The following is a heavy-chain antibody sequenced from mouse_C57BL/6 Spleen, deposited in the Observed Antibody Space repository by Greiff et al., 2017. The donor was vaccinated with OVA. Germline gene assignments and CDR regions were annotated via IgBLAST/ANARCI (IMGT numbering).Heavy chain of an antibody. CDR3: ASSDISISWFAD. V-gene: IGHV1-4*01. D-gene: IGHD2-10*02. CDR2: INPSSGNT. CDR1: GYTFTSYT. Sequence: QVQLQQSGAELARPGASVKLSCKASGYTFTSYTMHWVKQRPGQGLEWIGYINPSSGNTKYNQKFKDKATMTADTSSSTAYMQLRSLTSEDSAVYDCASSDISISWFADWGQGTLVTVSA. J-gene: IGHJ3*01.